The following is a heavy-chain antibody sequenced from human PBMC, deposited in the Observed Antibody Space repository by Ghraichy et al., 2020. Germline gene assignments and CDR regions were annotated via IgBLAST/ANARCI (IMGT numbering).Heavy chain of an antibody. CDR3: ARQQQLVHYYYYYGMDV. Sequence: GESLNISCAASGFTFSNYGLHWVRQAPGKGLEWVAVIWYDGSNKNYADSVKGRFTISRDNSKNTLYMEMNSLRAEDTAVYYCARQQQLVHYYYYYGMDVWGQGTTVTVSS. J-gene: IGHJ6*02. CDR1: GFTFSNYG. D-gene: IGHD6-13*01. V-gene: IGHV3-33*01. CDR2: IWYDGSNK.